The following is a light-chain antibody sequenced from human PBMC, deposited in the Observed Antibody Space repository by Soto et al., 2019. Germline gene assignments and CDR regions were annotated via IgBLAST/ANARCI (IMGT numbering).Light chain of an antibody. CDR1: QSLLHSNGYNY. V-gene: IGKV2-28*01. J-gene: IGKJ1*01. Sequence: DIVMTQSPLSLPVTPGEPASISCRSSQSLLHSNGYNYLDWYLQKPGQSPQLLIYLGSNRASGVPDRFSGSGSGTDFTLRISRVEAEDVGVYYCMQAVYTRTFGPGTKVDTK. CDR3: MQAVYTRT. CDR2: LGS.